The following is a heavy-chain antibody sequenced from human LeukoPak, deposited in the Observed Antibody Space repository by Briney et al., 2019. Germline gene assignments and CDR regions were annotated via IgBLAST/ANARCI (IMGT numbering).Heavy chain of an antibody. D-gene: IGHD4-11*01. CDR3: ARLRPLQYYFDY. V-gene: IGHV1-24*01. Sequence: ASVKVSCKVSGYTLTELSMHWVRQAPGKGLEWMGGFDPEDGGTIYAQKFQGRVTMTEDTSTDTAYMELSSLRSEDTAVYYCARLRPLQYYFDYWGQGTLVTVSS. CDR1: GYTLTELS. CDR2: FDPEDGGT. J-gene: IGHJ4*02.